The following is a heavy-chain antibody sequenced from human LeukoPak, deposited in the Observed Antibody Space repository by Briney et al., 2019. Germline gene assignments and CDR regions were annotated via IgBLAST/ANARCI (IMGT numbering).Heavy chain of an antibody. D-gene: IGHD3-10*01. V-gene: IGHV3-73*01. CDR3: TSLWFGSEDY. CDR1: GFTFSGSA. CDR2: IRSKANSYAT. J-gene: IGHJ4*02. Sequence: GGSLRLPCAASGFTFSGSAMHWVRQASGKGLEWVGRIRSKANSYATAYAASVKGRFTISRDDSKNTAYLQMNSLKTEDTAVYHCTSLWFGSEDYWGQGTLVTVSS.